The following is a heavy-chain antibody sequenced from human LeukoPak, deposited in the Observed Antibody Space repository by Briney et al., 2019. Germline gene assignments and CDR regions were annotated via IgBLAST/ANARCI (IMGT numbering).Heavy chain of an antibody. CDR1: GFTFSSYA. J-gene: IGHJ4*02. V-gene: IGHV3-23*01. CDR3: AKYAPSYYYDSSGYPPQDYFDY. D-gene: IGHD3-22*01. Sequence: GGSLRLSCAASGFTFSSYAMSWVRQAPGKGLEWVSAISGSGGSTYYADSVKGRFTISRYNSKNTLYLQMNSLRAEDTAVYYCAKYAPSYYYDSSGYPPQDYFDYWGQGTLVTVSS. CDR2: ISGSGGST.